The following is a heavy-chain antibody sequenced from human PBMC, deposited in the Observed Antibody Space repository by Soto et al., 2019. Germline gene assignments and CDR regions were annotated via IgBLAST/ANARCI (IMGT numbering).Heavy chain of an antibody. CDR1: GGSVSSYY. J-gene: IGHJ4*02. Sequence: SETLSLTCTVSGGSVSSYYWSWIRQSPGKGLEWIGYIYYSGSINYKPSLKSRVTISLDMSKNQFSLKVSSATAADIALYYCARHSNRNYGLYYFDYWGLGALVTVSS. CDR2: IYYSGSI. D-gene: IGHD4-4*01. V-gene: IGHV4-59*08. CDR3: ARHSNRNYGLYYFDY.